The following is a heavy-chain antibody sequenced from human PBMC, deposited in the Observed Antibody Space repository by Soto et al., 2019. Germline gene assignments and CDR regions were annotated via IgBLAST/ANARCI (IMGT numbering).Heavy chain of an antibody. V-gene: IGHV4-61*01. CDR3: ARAGAAANFDY. CDR1: GGSVSSGSYY. J-gene: IGHJ4*02. CDR2: IYYSGST. Sequence: SETLSLTCTVSGGSVSSGSYYWSWIRQPPGKGLEWIGYIYYSGSTNYNPSLKSRVTISVDTSKNQFSLKLSSVTAADTAVYYCARAGAAANFDYWGQGTLVTVSS. D-gene: IGHD2-2*01.